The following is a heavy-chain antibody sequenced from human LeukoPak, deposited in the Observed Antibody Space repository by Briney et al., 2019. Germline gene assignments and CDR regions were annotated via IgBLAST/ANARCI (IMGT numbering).Heavy chain of an antibody. V-gene: IGHV3-23*01. J-gene: IGHJ5*02. CDR2: ISGSGGST. CDR3: ARGIYSSSWYFWFDP. CDR1: GLTFSSYA. D-gene: IGHD6-13*01. Sequence: GGSLRLSCAASGLTFSSYAMSWVRQAPGKGLEWVSGISGSGGSTYYADSVKGRFTISRDNSKNTLYLQMNSLRAEDTAVYYCARGIYSSSWYFWFDPWGQGTLVTVSS.